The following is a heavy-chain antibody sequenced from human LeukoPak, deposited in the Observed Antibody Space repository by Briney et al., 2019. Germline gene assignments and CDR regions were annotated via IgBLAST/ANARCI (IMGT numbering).Heavy chain of an antibody. V-gene: IGHV3-23*01. CDR2: ISGDAGVT. CDR3: AKVGYCTNNCFRTHDY. Sequence: PGGSLRLSCVASGFSFSDSVMSWVRQAPGKGLEWVSAISGDAGVTYYAASVKGQFTISRDNSKNAVYLQMNSLRAEDTATYCCAKVGYCTNNCFRTHDYWGQGALVTVSS. J-gene: IGHJ4*02. D-gene: IGHD2-8*01. CDR1: GFSFSDSV.